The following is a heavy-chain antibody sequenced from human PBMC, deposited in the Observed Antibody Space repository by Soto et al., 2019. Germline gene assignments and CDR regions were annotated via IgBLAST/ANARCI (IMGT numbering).Heavy chain of an antibody. V-gene: IGHV4-39*01. Sequence: QLQLQESGPGLVKPSETLSLTCTVSGGSISSSSYYWGWIRQPPGKGLERIGSIYYSGSTYYNPSLKSRVTISVDTSKNQFSLKLSSVTAADTAVYYCARQGGSSSWYRSDYWGQGTLVTVSS. CDR1: GGSISSSSYY. D-gene: IGHD6-13*01. J-gene: IGHJ4*02. CDR2: IYYSGST. CDR3: ARQGGSSSWYRSDY.